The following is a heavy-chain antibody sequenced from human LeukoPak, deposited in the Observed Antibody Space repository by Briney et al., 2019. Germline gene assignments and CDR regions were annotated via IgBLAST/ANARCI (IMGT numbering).Heavy chain of an antibody. D-gene: IGHD3-22*01. CDR3: ARLDDSSGLAGY. V-gene: IGHV5-51*01. CDR2: IYPGDSDT. J-gene: IGHJ4*02. Sequence: GASLQISCKGSGSMFSTYWIAWVRQLPGKGLEWMGIIYPGDSDTRYSPSFQGQVTISADKSISTAYLQWSSLKASDTAMYYCARLDDSSGLAGYWGQGTLVTVSS. CDR1: GSMFSTYW.